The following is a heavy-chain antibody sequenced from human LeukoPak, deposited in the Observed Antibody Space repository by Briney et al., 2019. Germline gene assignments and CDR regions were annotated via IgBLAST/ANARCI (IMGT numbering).Heavy chain of an antibody. D-gene: IGHD6-19*01. CDR1: GGTFSSYA. CDR2: IIPIFGTA. Sequence: ASVKVSCKASGGTFSSYAISWLRQAPGQGLEWMGGIIPIFGTANYAQKFQGRVTMTTDESTSTAYMELSSLRSEDTAVYYCARDQGSGFDYWGQGTLVTVSS. J-gene: IGHJ4*02. CDR3: ARDQGSGFDY. V-gene: IGHV1-69*05.